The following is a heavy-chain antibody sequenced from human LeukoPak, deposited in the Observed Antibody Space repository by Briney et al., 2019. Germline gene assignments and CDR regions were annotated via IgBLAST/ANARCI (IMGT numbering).Heavy chain of an antibody. D-gene: IGHD6-13*01. CDR2: ISSSGSTI. CDR1: GFTFSSYE. Sequence: PGGSLRLSCAASGFTFSSYEMNWVRQAPGKGLEWVSYISSSGSTIYYADSVKGRFTISRDNAKNSLYLQMNSLRAEDTAVYYCARDAGVAAAQTSYFDLWGRGTLVTVSS. V-gene: IGHV3-48*03. J-gene: IGHJ2*01. CDR3: ARDAGVAAAQTSYFDL.